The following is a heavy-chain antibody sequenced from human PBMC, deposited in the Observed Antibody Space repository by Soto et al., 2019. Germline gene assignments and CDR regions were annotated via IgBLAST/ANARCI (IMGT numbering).Heavy chain of an antibody. CDR2: IILIFGTA. Sequence: QLQLVQSGSEVKKPGASVKISCQASGSTFSSYAISWVRPAHGQGLVWMGGIILIFGTANYAQKFQCRVTITAYESTRTAYMELRILRSEDTAVYYCARQTASIYRSSLPYYHSGMDVWGQGTTVTLYS. CDR1: GSTFSSYA. V-gene: IGHV1-69*01. D-gene: IGHD6-6*01. J-gene: IGHJ6*02. CDR3: ARQTASIYRSSLPYYHSGMDV.